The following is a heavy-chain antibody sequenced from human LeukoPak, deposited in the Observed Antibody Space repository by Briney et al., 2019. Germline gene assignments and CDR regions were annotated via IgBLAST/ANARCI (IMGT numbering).Heavy chain of an antibody. CDR2: ISGSDDRT. D-gene: IGHD3/OR15-3a*01. CDR3: AKVQRCDFVMNFDP. Sequence: GGSLCCSGAASGFTFSSYVLNWLRQAPGEGLECVSTISGSDDRTFYADSVKGRFTISRDNSKNTVYLQMNSLRAGDTAVYYCAKVQRCDFVMNFDPWGQGTLVTVSS. V-gene: IGHV3-23*01. CDR1: GFTFSSYV. J-gene: IGHJ5*02.